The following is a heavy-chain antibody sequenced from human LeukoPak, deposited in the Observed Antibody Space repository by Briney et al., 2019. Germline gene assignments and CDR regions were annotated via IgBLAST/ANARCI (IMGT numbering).Heavy chain of an antibody. J-gene: IGHJ4*02. CDR3: AKGITMVRGVIVN. V-gene: IGHV3-23*01. CDR1: GFTFSSYA. D-gene: IGHD3-10*01. Sequence: GGSLRLSCAASGFTFSSYAMSWVRQAPGKGLEWVSAISVSGGSTYYADSVKGRFTISRDNSKNTLYLQMNSLRAEDTAVYYCAKGITMVRGVIVNWGQGTLVTVSS. CDR2: ISVSGGST.